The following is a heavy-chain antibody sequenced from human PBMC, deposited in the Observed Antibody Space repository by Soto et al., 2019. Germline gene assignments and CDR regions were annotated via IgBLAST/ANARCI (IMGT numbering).Heavy chain of an antibody. V-gene: IGHV1-69*01. CDR1: GGIFSSYP. CDR2: IIPVFQTA. D-gene: IGHD3-22*01. CDR3: ARVGSGYTWVNEF. J-gene: IGHJ4*02. Sequence: QEQLVQSGAEVKKPGSSVKVSCKASGGIFSSYPISWVRQVPGQGLEWMGGIIPVFQTAYYTQRFQGRVTITADESTNTAYMELSSLRSEDTAIYYCARVGSGYTWVNEFGGQGTLVTVSS.